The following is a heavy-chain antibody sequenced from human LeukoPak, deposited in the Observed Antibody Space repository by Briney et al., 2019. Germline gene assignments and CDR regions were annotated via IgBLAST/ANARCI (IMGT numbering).Heavy chain of an antibody. J-gene: IGHJ4*02. CDR3: ARVGGIVAAGLFDY. CDR2: IYTSGRT. D-gene: IGHD6-13*01. V-gene: IGHV4-4*07. CDR1: GGSISSYY. Sequence: SETLSLTCTVSGGSISSYYWGWIRQPAGKGLEWIGRIYTSGRTNYNPSLKSRLTMSVDTSKNRFSLKLSFVTAADTAVYYCARVGGIVAAGLFDYWGQGTLVTVSS.